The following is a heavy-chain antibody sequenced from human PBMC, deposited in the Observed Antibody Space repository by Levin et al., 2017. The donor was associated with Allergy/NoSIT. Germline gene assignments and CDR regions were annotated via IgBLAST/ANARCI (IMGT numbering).Heavy chain of an antibody. V-gene: IGHV1-69*13. CDR3: ARAIRGPSRLFDY. CDR1: GGTFSSYA. D-gene: IGHD3-9*01. Sequence: ASVKVSCKASGGTFSSYAISWVRQAPGQGLEWMGGIIPIFGTANYAQKFQGRVTITADESTSTAYMELSSLRSEDTAVYYCARAIRGPSRLFDYWGQGTLVTVSS. J-gene: IGHJ4*02. CDR2: IIPIFGTA.